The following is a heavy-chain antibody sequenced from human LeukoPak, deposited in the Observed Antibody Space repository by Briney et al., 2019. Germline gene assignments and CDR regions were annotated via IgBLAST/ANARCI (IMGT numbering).Heavy chain of an antibody. CDR3: ARVITMVRGVHYFDY. Sequence: GRSLRLSCAASGFTFSSYGMHWVRQAPGKGLEWVAVISYDGSNKYYADSVKGRFTISRDNSKNTLYVQMNSLRAEDTAVYYCARVITMVRGVHYFDYWGQGTLVTVSS. CDR1: GFTFSSYG. J-gene: IGHJ4*02. V-gene: IGHV3-30*03. D-gene: IGHD3-10*01. CDR2: ISYDGSNK.